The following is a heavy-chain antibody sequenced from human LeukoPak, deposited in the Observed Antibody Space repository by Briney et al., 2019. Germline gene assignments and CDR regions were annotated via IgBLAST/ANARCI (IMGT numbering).Heavy chain of an antibody. D-gene: IGHD5-12*01. CDR3: ARAGSHRNSGYDY. J-gene: IGHJ4*02. CDR1: GVTFSNYS. Sequence: GGSLRLSCAASGVTFSNYSMNWVRQAPGKGLEWVSYISSSSTIYYADSVKGRFTISRDTAKNSLYLQMNSLRTEDTAVYHCARAGSHRNSGYDYWSQGTLVTVSS. V-gene: IGHV3-48*04. CDR2: ISSSSTI.